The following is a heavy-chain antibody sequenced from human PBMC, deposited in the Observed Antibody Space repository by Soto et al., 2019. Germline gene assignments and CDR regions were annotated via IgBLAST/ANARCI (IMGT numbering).Heavy chain of an antibody. CDR1: GYTFTSYA. J-gene: IGHJ6*03. D-gene: IGHD2-15*01. Sequence: ASVKVSCKASGYTFTSYAMHWVRQAPGQRLEWMGWINAGNGNTKYSQKFQGRVTITRDTSASTAYMELSSLRSEDTAVYYCARADSDYYYYYYMAVWGKGTTVTVSS. CDR3: ARADSDYYYYYYMAV. CDR2: INAGNGNT. V-gene: IGHV1-3*01.